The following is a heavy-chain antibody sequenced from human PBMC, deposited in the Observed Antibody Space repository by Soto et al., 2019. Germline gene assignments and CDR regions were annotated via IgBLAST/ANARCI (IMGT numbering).Heavy chain of an antibody. J-gene: IGHJ4*02. CDR2: INPNSGGT. V-gene: IGHV1-2*02. CDR3: ARYCYDSSVEVRFDY. CDR1: GYTFTGYY. D-gene: IGHD3-22*01. Sequence: APVKVSCKASGYTFTGYYMHWVRQAPGQGLEWMGWINPNSGGTNYAQKFQGRVTMTRDTSISTAYMELSRLRSDDTAVYYCARYCYDSSVEVRFDYWGQGTLVTVSS.